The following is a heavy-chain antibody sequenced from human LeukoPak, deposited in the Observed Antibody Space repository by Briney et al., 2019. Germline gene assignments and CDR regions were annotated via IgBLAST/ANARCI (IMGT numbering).Heavy chain of an antibody. CDR2: IYHGGTT. D-gene: IGHD1-26*01. Sequence: SETLSLTCTVSGGSISSSSYYWGWIRQPPGKGLEWIGDIYHGGTTYYSPSLKNRVTISLDTSKNQFSLKLSSVTAADTAMFYCARLNSGSYYDYWGQGTLVTVSS. V-gene: IGHV4-39*07. CDR3: ARLNSGSYYDY. J-gene: IGHJ4*02. CDR1: GGSISSSSYY.